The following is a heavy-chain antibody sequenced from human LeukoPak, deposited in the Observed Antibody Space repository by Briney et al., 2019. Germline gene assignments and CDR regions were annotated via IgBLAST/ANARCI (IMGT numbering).Heavy chain of an antibody. Sequence: GGSLRLSCAASGLTVSSSYLSWVRQAPGKGLEWVSLIYSDGSTYYADSVRGRFTISRDNAKNSLFLQMNSLRDEDTAVYYCARDGWGIDFCGQGTLVTVSS. CDR3: ARDGWGIDF. CDR1: GLTVSSSY. J-gene: IGHJ4*02. D-gene: IGHD7-27*01. CDR2: IYSDGST. V-gene: IGHV3-66*01.